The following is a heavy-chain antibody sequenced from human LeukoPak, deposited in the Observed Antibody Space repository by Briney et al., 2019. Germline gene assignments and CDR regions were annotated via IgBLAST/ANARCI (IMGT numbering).Heavy chain of an antibody. J-gene: IGHJ4*02. CDR2: ISGSGGST. CDR1: GFTFSSYA. D-gene: IGHD3-22*01. Sequence: GGSLRLSCAASGFTFSSYAMSWVRQAPGKGLEWVSAISGSGGSTYYADSVKGRFTISRDNSKNTLYLQMNSLRAEDTAVYYCASYDSGGYYPWAFDYWGQGTLVTVSS. CDR3: ASYDSGGYYPWAFDY. V-gene: IGHV3-23*01.